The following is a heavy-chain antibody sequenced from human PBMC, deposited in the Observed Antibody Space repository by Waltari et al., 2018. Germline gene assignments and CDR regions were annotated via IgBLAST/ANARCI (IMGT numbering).Heavy chain of an antibody. J-gene: IGHJ3*02. CDR3: ARDRGYYKPPAGDAFDI. Sequence: QVQLVQSGAEVKKPGSSVKVSCKASGGTFSSYAISWVRQAPGQGLEWMGGIIPIFGTANYAQKFQGRVTITADESTSTAYMELSSLRSEDTAVYYCARDRGYYKPPAGDAFDIWGQGTMVTVSS. D-gene: IGHD1-26*01. CDR1: GGTFSSYA. CDR2: IIPIFGTA. V-gene: IGHV1-69*01.